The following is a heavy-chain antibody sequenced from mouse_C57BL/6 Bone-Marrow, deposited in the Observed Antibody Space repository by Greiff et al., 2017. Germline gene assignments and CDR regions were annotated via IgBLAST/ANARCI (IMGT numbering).Heavy chain of an antibody. D-gene: IGHD1-1*01. Sequence: QVQLQQSGPGLVAPSQSLSITCTVSGFSLTSYGVDWVRQPPGKGLEWLGVIWGGGSTNYNSALMSRLSISKDNSKSQVFLKMNSLQTDDTAMYYCAKHSTTVVSPYWYFDVWGTGTTVTVSS. CDR2: IWGGGST. J-gene: IGHJ1*03. V-gene: IGHV2-9*01. CDR3: AKHSTTVVSPYWYFDV. CDR1: GFSLTSYG.